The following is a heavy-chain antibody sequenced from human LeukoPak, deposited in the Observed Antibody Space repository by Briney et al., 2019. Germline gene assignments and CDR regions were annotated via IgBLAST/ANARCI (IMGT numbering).Heavy chain of an antibody. V-gene: IGHV1-2*06. CDR3: ARLRRGRLHRQRANWFDP. Sequence: GASVKVSCKASGYTFTGYYMHWVRQAPGQGLEWMGRINPNSGGTNYAQKFQGRVTMTRDTSISTAYMELSRLRSDDTAVYYCARLRRGRLHRQRANWFDPWGQGTLVTVSS. CDR1: GYTFTGYY. CDR2: INPNSGGT. D-gene: IGHD2-21*01. J-gene: IGHJ5*02.